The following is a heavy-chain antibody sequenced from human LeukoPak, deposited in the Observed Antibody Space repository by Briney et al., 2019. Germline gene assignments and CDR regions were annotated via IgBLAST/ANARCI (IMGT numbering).Heavy chain of an antibody. CDR2: ISNSSSYI. D-gene: IGHD3-10*01. CDR3: ARAGYYGSGSYIYYYGMDV. CDR1: GFTFSSYS. V-gene: IGHV3-21*01. Sequence: PGGSLRLSCAASGFTFSSYSMDWVRQAPGKGLEWVSSISNSSSYIYYADSVKGRFTISRDNAKNSLYLQMNSLRAEDTAVYYCARAGYYGSGSYIYYYGMDVWGQGTTVTVSS. J-gene: IGHJ6*02.